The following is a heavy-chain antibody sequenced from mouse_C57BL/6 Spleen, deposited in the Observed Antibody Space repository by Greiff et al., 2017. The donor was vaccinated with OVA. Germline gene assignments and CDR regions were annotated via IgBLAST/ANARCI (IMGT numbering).Heavy chain of an antibody. Sequence: VQLQQPGAELVRPGTSVKLSCKASGYTFTSYWMHWVKQRPGQGLEWIGVIDPSDSYTNYNQKFKGKATLTVDTSSSTAYMQLSSLTSEDSAVYYCAREGSSKPYFDYWGQGTTLTVSS. J-gene: IGHJ2*01. CDR3: AREGSSKPYFDY. V-gene: IGHV1-59*01. D-gene: IGHD6-1*01. CDR1: GYTFTSYW. CDR2: IDPSDSYT.